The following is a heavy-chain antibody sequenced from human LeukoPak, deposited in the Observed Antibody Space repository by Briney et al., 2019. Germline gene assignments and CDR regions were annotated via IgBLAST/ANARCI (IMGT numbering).Heavy chain of an antibody. J-gene: IGHJ6*03. CDR3: ARDRAEYYGSGSFFNLEYFYYYMDV. CDR1: GYTFTGYY. CDR2: INPKSSGT. V-gene: IGHV1-2*02. Sequence: ASVKVSCKASGYTFTGYYIYWVRQAPGQGLEWMGWINPKSSGTNYAQKFQGRVTMTRDTSISTAYMELSRLRSDDTAVYYCARDRAEYYGSGSFFNLEYFYYYMDVWGKGTTVTVSS. D-gene: IGHD3-10*01.